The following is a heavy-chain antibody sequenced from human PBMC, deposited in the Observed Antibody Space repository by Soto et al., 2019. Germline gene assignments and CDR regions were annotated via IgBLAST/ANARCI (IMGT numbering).Heavy chain of an antibody. Sequence: PGGSLRLSCAASGFTFSSYAMHWVRQAPGKGLEWVAVISYDGSNKYYADSVKGRFTISRDNSKNTLYLQMNSLRAEDTAVYYCNALAARRDYYYYYGMDVWGQGTTVTVYS. J-gene: IGHJ6*02. V-gene: IGHV3-30-3*01. CDR1: GFTFSSYA. CDR3: NALAARRDYYYYYGMDV. CDR2: ISYDGSNK. D-gene: IGHD6-6*01.